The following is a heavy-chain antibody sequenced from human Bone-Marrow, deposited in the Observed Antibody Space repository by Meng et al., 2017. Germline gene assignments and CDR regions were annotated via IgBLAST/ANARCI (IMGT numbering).Heavy chain of an antibody. D-gene: IGHD3-10*01. CDR1: GWSFRGYY. Sequence: QVQLQQWGAGPLKPSRTLSLPRAVYGWSFRGYYWGWIRQPPGKGLGWIGEINHSGSTNYNPSLKRRVTISVDTSKNQFSLKLSSVTAADTAVYYCARVKLIRGKRGYFDLWGRGTLVTVSS. V-gene: IGHV4-34*01. J-gene: IGHJ2*01. CDR2: INHSGST. CDR3: ARVKLIRGKRGYFDL.